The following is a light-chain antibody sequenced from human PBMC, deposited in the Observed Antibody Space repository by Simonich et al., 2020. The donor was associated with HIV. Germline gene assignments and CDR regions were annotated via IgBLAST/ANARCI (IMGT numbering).Light chain of an antibody. V-gene: IGKV1-39*01. Sequence: DIQMTQSPSSLSASVGDRLTITCRASQSLNSYLNWYQQKPGKAPKRLIYAASNLQSGVPSRFSGSGSGTDFTLTISSLQPEDFATYYCQQSYSTPITFGQGTRLEIK. CDR2: AAS. CDR1: QSLNSY. J-gene: IGKJ5*01. CDR3: QQSYSTPIT.